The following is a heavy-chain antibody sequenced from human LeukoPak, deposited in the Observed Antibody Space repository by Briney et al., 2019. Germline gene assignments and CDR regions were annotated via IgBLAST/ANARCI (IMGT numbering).Heavy chain of an antibody. CDR2: ISGSGGST. Sequence: GGSLRLFCAASGFTFSSYAMSWVRQAPGKGLEWVSAISGSGGSTYYADSVKGRFTISRDNSKNTLYLQMNSLRAEDTAVYYCGKGTLRGEYYYYGMDVWGQGTTVTVSS. CDR1: GFTFSSYA. J-gene: IGHJ6*02. CDR3: GKGTLRGEYYYYGMDV. D-gene: IGHD3-10*01. V-gene: IGHV3-23*01.